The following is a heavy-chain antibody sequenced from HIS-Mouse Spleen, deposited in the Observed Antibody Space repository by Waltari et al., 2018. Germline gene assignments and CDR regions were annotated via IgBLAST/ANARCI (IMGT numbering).Heavy chain of an antibody. D-gene: IGHD6-19*01. J-gene: IGHJ3*02. CDR1: GFHVSTNY. CDR2: IYSGGST. V-gene: IGHV3-66*01. CDR3: ARGIAVAGRGAFDI. Sequence: EVQLVESGGGLVQPGGSLRLSCAASGFHVSTNYMRWLRQAPGKGLEWVSVIYSGGSTYYADSVKGRFNISRDNSKNTLYLQMNSLRAEDTAVYYCARGIAVAGRGAFDIWGQGTMVTVSS.